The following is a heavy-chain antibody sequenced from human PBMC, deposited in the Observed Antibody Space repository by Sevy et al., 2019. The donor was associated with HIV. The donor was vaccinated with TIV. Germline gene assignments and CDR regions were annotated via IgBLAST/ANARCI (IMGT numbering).Heavy chain of an antibody. Sequence: GGSLRLSCAASEFTFSDHYMSWIRQAPGKGLEWVSYISSSGTTMYYADSVKGRFTISRDNAKNSLSLQMNSLRVEDTAVYYCASTLVGASTFNYFGIDVWGQGTTVTVSS. D-gene: IGHD1-26*01. J-gene: IGHJ6*02. CDR2: ISSSGTTM. V-gene: IGHV3-11*01. CDR1: EFTFSDHY. CDR3: ASTLVGASTFNYFGIDV.